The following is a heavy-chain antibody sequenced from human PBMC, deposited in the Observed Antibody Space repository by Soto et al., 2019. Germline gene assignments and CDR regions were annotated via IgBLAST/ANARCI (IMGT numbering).Heavy chain of an antibody. CDR1: GFTFSSYG. D-gene: IGHD3-22*01. Sequence: SLKISCAHSGFTFSSYGMHWVLQAPFNGLEWVAFMSYDGSNKYYLDSLKGRFTISRDNSKNTLYLQMNSLRAEDTAVYYCAKETHSSGYGSHFDNWGKGILVTIS. J-gene: IGHJ4*02. CDR3: AKETHSSGYGSHFDN. CDR2: MSYDGSNK. V-gene: IGHV3-30*18.